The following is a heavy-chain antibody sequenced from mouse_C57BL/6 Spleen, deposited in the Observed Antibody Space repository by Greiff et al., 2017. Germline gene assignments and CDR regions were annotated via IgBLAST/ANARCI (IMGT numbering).Heavy chain of an antibody. CDR1: GYTFTSYW. V-gene: IGHV1-53*01. CDR2: INPSKGGT. Sequence: VQLQEPGTELVQPGASVKLSCKASGYTFTSYWMHWVKQRPGQGLEWIGNINPSKGGTNYNVKFKSKATLTVDKSSSTAYMQLSSLTSEDSAVYYCARGDEWGFAYWGQGTLVTVSA. CDR3: ARGDEWGFAY. J-gene: IGHJ3*01. D-gene: IGHD1-3*01.